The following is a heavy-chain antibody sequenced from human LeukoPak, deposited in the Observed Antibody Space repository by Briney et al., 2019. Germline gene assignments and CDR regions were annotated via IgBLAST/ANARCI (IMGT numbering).Heavy chain of an antibody. D-gene: IGHD3-9*01. CDR1: GYTFTSYG. Sequence: ASVKVSCKASGYTFTSYGISWVRQAPGQGLEWMGWISAYNGNTNYAPKLQGRVTMTTDTSTSTAYMELRSLRSDDTAVYYCARALLRYFDWLLIEEGEFDYWGQGTLVTVSS. J-gene: IGHJ4*02. CDR3: ARALLRYFDWLLIEEGEFDY. CDR2: ISAYNGNT. V-gene: IGHV1-18*04.